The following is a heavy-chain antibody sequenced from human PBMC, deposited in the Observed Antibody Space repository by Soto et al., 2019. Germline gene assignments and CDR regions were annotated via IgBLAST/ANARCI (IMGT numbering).Heavy chain of an antibody. V-gene: IGHV4-34*01. J-gene: IGHJ6*02. CDR2: INHSGST. CDR1: GGSFSDYY. D-gene: IGHD3-22*01. Sequence: TSETLSLTCAVYGGSFSDYYWSWIRQPPGKGLEWIGEINHSGSTNYNPSLKSRVTISVDTSKNQFSLKLSSVTAADTAVYYCARGTNYWIVVVHAPDYYGMDVWGQGITVTVSS. CDR3: ARGTNYWIVVVHAPDYYGMDV.